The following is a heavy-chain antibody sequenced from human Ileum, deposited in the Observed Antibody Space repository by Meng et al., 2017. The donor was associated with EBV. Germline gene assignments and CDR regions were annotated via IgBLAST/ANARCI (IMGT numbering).Heavy chain of an antibody. CDR1: GGSISSSNW. D-gene: IGHD6-19*01. CDR3: ARVGQWLPIDY. CDR2: IYHSGST. V-gene: IGHV4-4*02. Sequence: GRLHGPGPGLVKPSGTLSLTCAVSGGSISSSNWWSWVRQPPGKGLEWIGEIYHSGSTNYNPSLKSRVTISVDKSKNQFSLNLSSVTAADTAVYYCARVGQWLPIDYWGQGTLVTVSS. J-gene: IGHJ4*02.